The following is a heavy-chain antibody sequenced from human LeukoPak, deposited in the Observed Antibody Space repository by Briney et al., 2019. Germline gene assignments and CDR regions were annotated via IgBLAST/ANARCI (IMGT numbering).Heavy chain of an antibody. J-gene: IGHJ4*02. CDR1: GYSISSGYY. CDR2: IYHSGST. CDR3: ARLRYSSSWYLDY. Sequence: SETLSLTCTVSGYSISSGYYWGWIRQPPGKGLEWIGSIYHSGSTYYNPSLKSRVTISVDTSKTQFSLKLSSVPAADTAVYYCARLRYSSSWYLDYWGQGTLVTVSS. D-gene: IGHD6-13*01. V-gene: IGHV4-38-2*02.